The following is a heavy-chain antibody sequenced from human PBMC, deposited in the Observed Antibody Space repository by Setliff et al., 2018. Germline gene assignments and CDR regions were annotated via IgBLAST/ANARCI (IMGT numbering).Heavy chain of an antibody. CDR3: ARQAVAGSDAFDI. D-gene: IGHD6-19*01. V-gene: IGHV5-51*01. J-gene: IGHJ3*02. CDR1: GYSFTSYW. CDR2: IYPGVSDT. Sequence: GESLKISCKGSGYSFTSYWIGWVRQMPGKGLEWMGIIYPGVSDTRYSPSFQGQVTISADKSISTAYLQWSSLKASDTAVYYCARQAVAGSDAFDIWGQGTMVTVSS.